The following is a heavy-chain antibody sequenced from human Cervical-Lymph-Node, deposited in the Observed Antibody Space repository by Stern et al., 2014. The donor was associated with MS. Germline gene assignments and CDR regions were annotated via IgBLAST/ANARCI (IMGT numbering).Heavy chain of an antibody. V-gene: IGHV1-2*06. CDR1: GYTFTGFY. Sequence: VQLVESGAEVKKPGASVKVSCKASGYTFTGFYMHWVRQAPGQGLEWMGRINPNSGDTSYVQNFQGSVTMTRDTSISTASMELSRLRSDDTAVYYCAREIPGIAAAAYWGQGTLVTVSS. CDR3: AREIPGIAAAAY. CDR2: INPNSGDT. J-gene: IGHJ4*02. D-gene: IGHD6-13*01.